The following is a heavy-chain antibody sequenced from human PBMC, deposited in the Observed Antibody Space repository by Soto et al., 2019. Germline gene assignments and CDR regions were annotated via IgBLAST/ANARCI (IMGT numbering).Heavy chain of an antibody. V-gene: IGHV3-11*01. CDR3: APRPPSWNDERLVDY. CDR2: ISSSGSTI. D-gene: IGHD1-1*01. CDR1: GFTFSDYY. J-gene: IGHJ4*02. Sequence: QVQLVESGGGLVKPGVSLRLSCAASGFTFSDYYMSWIRQAPGKGLEWVSYISSSGSTIYYADSVKGRFTISRDNAKNSLYLQMNSLRAEDTAVYYCAPRPPSWNDERLVDYWGQGTLVTVSS.